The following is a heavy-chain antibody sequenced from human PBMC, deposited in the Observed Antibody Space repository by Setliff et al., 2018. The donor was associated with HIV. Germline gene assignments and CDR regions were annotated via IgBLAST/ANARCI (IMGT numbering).Heavy chain of an antibody. CDR3: GGNGYYSIDY. V-gene: IGHV4-59*12. CDR2: IYNSGYS. CDR1: GVSISNYY. Sequence: SETLSLTCEVSGVSISNYYWSWIRQPPGKGLEWIGYIYNSGYSNSKPSLKSRVTISLDTSKNHFSLKLSSVTAADTAVYYCGGNGYYSIDYWGQGTLVTVSS. J-gene: IGHJ4*02. D-gene: IGHD3-22*01.